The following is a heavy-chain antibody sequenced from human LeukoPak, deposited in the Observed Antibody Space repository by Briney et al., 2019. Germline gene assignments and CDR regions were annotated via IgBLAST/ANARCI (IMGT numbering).Heavy chain of an antibody. D-gene: IGHD3-16*01. CDR2: IYYSGST. V-gene: IGHV4-39*01. CDR1: GGPISSSSYF. CDR3: ARCYDYVWGSYRFDP. Sequence: SETLSLTCTVSGGPISSSSYFWGWIRQPPGKGLEWIGSIYYSGSTYYNPSLKSRVTISVDTSKNQFSLKLSSVTAADTAVYYCARCYDYVWGSYRFDPWGQGTLVTVSS. J-gene: IGHJ5*02.